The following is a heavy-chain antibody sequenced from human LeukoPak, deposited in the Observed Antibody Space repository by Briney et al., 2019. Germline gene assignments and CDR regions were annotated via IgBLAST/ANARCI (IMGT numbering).Heavy chain of an antibody. V-gene: IGHV1-8*01. CDR3: ARVSGVGPSSSWYWWDQLDYYYYYMDV. Sequence: GASVKVSCKASGYTFTSYDITWVRQATGQGLEWMGWMSPNRGDTGYAQKLQGRVTMTTDTSTSTAYMELRSLRSDDTAVYYCARVSGVGPSSSWYWWDQLDYYYYYMDVWGKGTTVTVSS. CDR1: GYTFTSYD. D-gene: IGHD6-13*01. CDR2: MSPNRGDT. J-gene: IGHJ6*03.